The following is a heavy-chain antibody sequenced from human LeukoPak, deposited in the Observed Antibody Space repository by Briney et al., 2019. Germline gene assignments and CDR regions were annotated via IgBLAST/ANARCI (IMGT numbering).Heavy chain of an antibody. D-gene: IGHD1-1*01. CDR3: ARDKLERHYYYYYYMGV. CDR1: GYTFTSYG. CDR2: ISAYNGNT. V-gene: IGHV1-18*01. J-gene: IGHJ6*03. Sequence: ASVKVSFKASGYTFTSYGISWVRQAPGQGLEWMGWISAYNGNTNYAQKLQGRVTMTTDTSTSTAYMELRSLRSDDTVVYYCARDKLERHYYYYYYMGVWGKGTTVTVSS.